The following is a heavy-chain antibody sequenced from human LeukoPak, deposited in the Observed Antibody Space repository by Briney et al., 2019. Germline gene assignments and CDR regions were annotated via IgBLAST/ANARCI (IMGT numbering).Heavy chain of an antibody. CDR2: ISGSGGST. Sequence: GGSLRLSCAASGFTFSSYAMSRVRQAPGKGLEWISAISGSGGSTYYADSVKGRFTISRDNSKNTLYLQMNSLRAEDTAVYYCAKAYLTYCGGNCYMAFDYWGQGTLVTVSS. D-gene: IGHD2-21*02. J-gene: IGHJ4*02. CDR1: GFTFSSYA. CDR3: AKAYLTYCGGNCYMAFDY. V-gene: IGHV3-23*01.